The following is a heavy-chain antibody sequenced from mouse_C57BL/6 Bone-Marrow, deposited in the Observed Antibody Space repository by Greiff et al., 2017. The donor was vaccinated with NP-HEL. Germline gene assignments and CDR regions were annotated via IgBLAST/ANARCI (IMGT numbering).Heavy chain of an antibody. J-gene: IGHJ3*01. Sequence: VQLQQSGPVLVKPGASVKMSCKASGYTFTDYYMNWVKQSHGQSLEWIGVIIPYNGSTNYNEKFKSKATLTVDKSSSTAYMQLSSLTSEDSAVYDCSRQYYYGSGAGVAYWGQGTLVTVSA. V-gene: IGHV1-19*01. CDR1: GYTFTDYY. CDR2: IIPYNGST. D-gene: IGHD1-1*01. CDR3: SRQYYYGSGAGVAY.